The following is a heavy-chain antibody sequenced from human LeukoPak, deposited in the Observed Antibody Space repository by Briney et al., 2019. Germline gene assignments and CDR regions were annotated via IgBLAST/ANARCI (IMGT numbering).Heavy chain of an antibody. Sequence: GGSLRPSCAASGFTFDDYGMSWVRQAPGKGLEWVSGINWNGGSTGYADSVKGRFTISRDNAKNSLYLQMNGLRAEDTAVYYCAREPLATPTPLDYWGQGTLVTVSS. D-gene: IGHD5-12*01. CDR2: INWNGGST. CDR1: GFTFDDYG. CDR3: AREPLATPTPLDY. J-gene: IGHJ4*02. V-gene: IGHV3-20*04.